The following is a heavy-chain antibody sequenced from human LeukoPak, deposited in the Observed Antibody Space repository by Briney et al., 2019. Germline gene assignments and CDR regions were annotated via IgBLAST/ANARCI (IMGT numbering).Heavy chain of an antibody. V-gene: IGHV4-34*01. Sequence: PSETLSLTCAVYGGSFSGYYWSWIRQPPGKGLEWIGEINHSGGTNYNPSLKSRVTISVDTSKNQFSLKLSSVTAADTAVYYCARADSYGYDDAFDYWGQGTLVTVSS. CDR2: INHSGGT. D-gene: IGHD5-18*01. CDR3: ARADSYGYDDAFDY. J-gene: IGHJ4*02. CDR1: GGSFSGYY.